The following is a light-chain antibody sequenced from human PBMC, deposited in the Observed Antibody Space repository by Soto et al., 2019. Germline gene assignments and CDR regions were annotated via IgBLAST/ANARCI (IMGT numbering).Light chain of an antibody. CDR3: QDYGTSHPWT. CDR2: GGS. V-gene: IGKV3-20*01. J-gene: IGKJ1*01. Sequence: EVVLTQSPGALSLSPGEGVTLSCRASQNIRGNELAWYRQKRGQAPRLLIYGGSSRAEGIPDRFSGRGTGTNFTLTISRLEPEDSAVYYCQDYGTSHPWTFGQGTKREIK. CDR1: QNIRGNE.